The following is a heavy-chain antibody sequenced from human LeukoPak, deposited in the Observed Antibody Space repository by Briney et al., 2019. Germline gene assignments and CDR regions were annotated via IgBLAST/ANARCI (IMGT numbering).Heavy chain of an antibody. V-gene: IGHV3-23*01. CDR3: AKDHGRDYYGSGRYDY. J-gene: IGHJ4*02. CDR2: ISGSGGSA. CDR1: GFTFSSYG. D-gene: IGHD3-10*01. Sequence: GGTLRLSCAASGFTFSSYGMSWVRQAPGKGLEWVSAISGSGGSAYYADSVKGRFTISRDNSKNTLYLQMNSLRAEDTAVYYCAKDHGRDYYGSGRYDYWGQGTLVTVSS.